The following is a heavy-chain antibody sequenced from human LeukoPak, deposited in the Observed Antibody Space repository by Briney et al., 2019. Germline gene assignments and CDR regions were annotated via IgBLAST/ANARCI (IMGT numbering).Heavy chain of an antibody. CDR1: GFTVSSNY. CDR3: ARAGDYGDFDY. J-gene: IGHJ4*02. V-gene: IGHV3-53*04. CDR2: IYSGGST. D-gene: IGHD4-17*01. Sequence: GGSLRLSCAASGFTVSSNYMSWVRQAPGKGLEWVSVIYSGGSTYYADSVKGRFTISRHNSKNTLYLQMNSLRAEDTAVYDCARAGDYGDFDYWGQGTLVTVSS.